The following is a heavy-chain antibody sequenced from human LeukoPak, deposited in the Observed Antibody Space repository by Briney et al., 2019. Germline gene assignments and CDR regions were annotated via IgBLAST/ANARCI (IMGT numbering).Heavy chain of an antibody. J-gene: IGHJ4*02. CDR1: GGTFSSYA. V-gene: IGHV1-69*01. Sequence: RSSVKVSCKASGGTFSSYAISWVRQAPGQGREWMGGIIPIFGTANYAQKLQGRVTITADESTSTAYMELSSLRSVDTAVYYCARENPVDCSSTSCYFDYWGQGTLVTVSS. CDR3: ARENPVDCSSTSCYFDY. D-gene: IGHD2-2*01. CDR2: IIPIFGTA.